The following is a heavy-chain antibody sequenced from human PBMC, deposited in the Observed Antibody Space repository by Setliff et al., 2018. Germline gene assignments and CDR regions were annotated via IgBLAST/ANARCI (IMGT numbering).Heavy chain of an antibody. J-gene: IGHJ6*02. D-gene: IGHD3-10*01. V-gene: IGHV3-21*01. CDR2: ISSSSSYI. CDR3: ARDDLNPSLLWFGEFSGYYYYYYGMDV. CDR1: GFTFSSYS. Sequence: GGSLRLSCAASGFTFSSYSMNWVRQAPGKGLGWVSSISSSSSYIYYADSVKCRFTISRDNAKNSLYLQMNSLRAEDTAVYYCARDDLNPSLLWFGEFSGYYYYYYGMDVWGQGTTVTVSS.